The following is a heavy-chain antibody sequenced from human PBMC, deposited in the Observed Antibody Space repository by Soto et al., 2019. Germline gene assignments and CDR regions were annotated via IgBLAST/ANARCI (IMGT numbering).Heavy chain of an antibody. J-gene: IGHJ5*02. CDR3: AKGLSGIYPLHWFDP. CDR1: GFTFDDYA. CDR2: IGWNSGAI. Sequence: EEQLVESGGGLVQPGRSLRLSCAASGFTFDDYAMHWVRQAPGKGLEWVSGIGWNSGAIGYADSVKGRFTISGDNAKNSLYLQMTSLRAEDTALYYCAKGLSGIYPLHWFDPWGQGTLVTVSS. V-gene: IGHV3-9*01. D-gene: IGHD1-26*01.